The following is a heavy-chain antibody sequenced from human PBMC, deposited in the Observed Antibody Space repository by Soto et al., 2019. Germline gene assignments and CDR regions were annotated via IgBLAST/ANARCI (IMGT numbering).Heavy chain of an antibody. CDR2: IAFDGSIK. V-gene: IGHV3-30*04. J-gene: IGHJ4*02. D-gene: IGHD3-10*01. CDR3: ARDIFRGVPDYFDY. Sequence: QVQLVESGGGVVQPGRSLRLSCAASGFTFSSYPFHWVRQAPGKGLEWVAVIAFDGSIKSYADSVKGRFTISRHDSKNTLYLQMNSLRDEDTAVYYCARDIFRGVPDYFDYWGQGTLVTVSS. CDR1: GFTFSSYP.